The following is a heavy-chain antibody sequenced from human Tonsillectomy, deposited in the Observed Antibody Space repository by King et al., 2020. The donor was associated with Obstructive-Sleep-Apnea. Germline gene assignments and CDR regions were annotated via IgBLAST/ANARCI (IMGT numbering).Heavy chain of an antibody. J-gene: IGHJ4*02. Sequence: VQLVQSGGGLVQPGGSLRLSCAASGFTFSSYAMSWVRHAPGKGLEWVSAISGSGGSTYYADAVKGRFTISRDNSKNTLYLQMNSLRAEDTAVYHCAKAPYDSSGYYLGDYWGQGTLVTVSS. V-gene: IGHV3-23*04. CDR2: ISGSGGST. D-gene: IGHD3-22*01. CDR1: GFTFSSYA. CDR3: AKAPYDSSGYYLGDY.